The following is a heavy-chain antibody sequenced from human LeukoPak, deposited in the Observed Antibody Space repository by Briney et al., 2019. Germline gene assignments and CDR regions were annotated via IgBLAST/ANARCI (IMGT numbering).Heavy chain of an antibody. CDR1: GGSISSSSYY. V-gene: IGHV4-39*01. CDR3: ARYDSSGYLTDAFDI. Sequence: PSETLSLTWTVSGGSISSSSYYWGWIRQPPGKGMEWIGSIYYSGSTYYDPSLKSRVSISVDTSKNQFSLKLRSVTAADTAVYYCARYDSSGYLTDAFDIWGQGTMVTVSS. J-gene: IGHJ3*02. CDR2: IYYSGST. D-gene: IGHD3-22*01.